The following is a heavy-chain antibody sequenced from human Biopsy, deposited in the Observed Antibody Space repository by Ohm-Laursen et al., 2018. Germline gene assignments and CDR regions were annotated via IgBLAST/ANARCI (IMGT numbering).Heavy chain of an antibody. J-gene: IGHJ2*01. CDR1: GYTFTSYD. D-gene: IGHD3-22*01. Sequence: ASVKVSCKASGYTFTSYDITWVRQASGQGPEWIGWLNPVSGNSNFGQKFRGRVTVTSDTSISTAYMELSSLRSEDTAIYYCARFPLGAYDDSGSYRAVEHWYFDLWGRGTLVTVSS. CDR3: ARFPLGAYDDSGSYRAVEHWYFDL. CDR2: LNPVSGNS. V-gene: IGHV1-8*01.